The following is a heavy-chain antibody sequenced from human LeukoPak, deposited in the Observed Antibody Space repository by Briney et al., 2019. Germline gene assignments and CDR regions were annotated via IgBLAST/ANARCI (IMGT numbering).Heavy chain of an antibody. J-gene: IGHJ6*02. CDR1: GFTFSSYW. CDR2: INHNGNVN. V-gene: IGHV3-7*03. D-gene: IGHD3-16*01. Sequence: QTGGSLRLSCAASGFTFSSYWMNWARQAPGKGLEWVASINHNGNVNYYVDSVKGRFTISRDNAKNSLYLQMSNLRAEDTAVYFCARGGGLDVWGQGPRSPSP. CDR3: ARGGGLDV.